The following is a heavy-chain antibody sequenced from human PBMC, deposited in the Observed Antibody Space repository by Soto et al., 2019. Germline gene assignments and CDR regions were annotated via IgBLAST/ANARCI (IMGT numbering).Heavy chain of an antibody. D-gene: IGHD2-8*01. CDR3: TVDTYGPDY. V-gene: IGHV1-58*01. Sequence: QVQLVQSGPEVRKPGDSVTVSCKTSGFTFSGYDVQWVRQIRGQGLEWIGWIVVGSGKAKYAPKFQQRVTISRDKSTNTAYLEVNSLRHGDTAIYYCTVDTYGPDYWGQGTLVTVSS. J-gene: IGHJ4*02. CDR1: GFTFSGYD. CDR2: IVVGSGKA.